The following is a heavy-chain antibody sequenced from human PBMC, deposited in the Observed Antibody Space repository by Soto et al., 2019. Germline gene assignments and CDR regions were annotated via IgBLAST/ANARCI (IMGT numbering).Heavy chain of an antibody. V-gene: IGHV3-48*03. CDR3: ARDGGGYDSSGYYFYDAFDI. CDR1: GFTFSSYE. D-gene: IGHD3-22*01. CDR2: ISSSGSTI. J-gene: IGHJ3*02. Sequence: EVQLVESGGGLVQPGGSLRLSCAASGFTFSSYEMNWVRQAPGKGLEWVSYISSSGSTIYYADSVKGRFTISRDNAKNSLYLQMNSLRAEDTAVYYCARDGGGYDSSGYYFYDAFDIWGQGTMVTVSS.